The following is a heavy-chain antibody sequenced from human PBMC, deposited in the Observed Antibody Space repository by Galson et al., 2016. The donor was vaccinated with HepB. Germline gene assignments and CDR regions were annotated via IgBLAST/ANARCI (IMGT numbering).Heavy chain of an antibody. Sequence: SETLSLTCTVSGGSVSVSSGNSYWSWIRQPPGKGLEWIGYIYYSGSTNYNPSLKSRVTISVDTSKNQFSLKLSSVTAADTAIYYCASVRGYYYGMDVWGQGTTVTVSS. J-gene: IGHJ6*02. CDR3: ASVRGYYYGMDV. CDR1: GGSVSVSSGNSY. V-gene: IGHV4-61*01. CDR2: IYYSGST.